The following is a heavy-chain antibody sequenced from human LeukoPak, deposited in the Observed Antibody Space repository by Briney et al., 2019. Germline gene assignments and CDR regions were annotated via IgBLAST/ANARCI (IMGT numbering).Heavy chain of an antibody. CDR2: ISGSGGST. V-gene: IGHV3-11*04. Sequence: GGSLRLSCEGSGFTFSNYWMGWVRQAPGKGLEWVSGISGSGGSTYYADSVKGRFTISRDNAKNSLYLQMNSLRAEDTAVYYCARDRNYYDSSGYHRVDYWGQGTLVTVSS. CDR1: GFTFSNYW. J-gene: IGHJ4*02. D-gene: IGHD3-22*01. CDR3: ARDRNYYDSSGYHRVDY.